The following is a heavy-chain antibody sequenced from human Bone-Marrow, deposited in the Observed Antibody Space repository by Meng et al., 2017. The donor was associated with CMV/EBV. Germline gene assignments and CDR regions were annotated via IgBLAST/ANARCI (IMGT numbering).Heavy chain of an antibody. CDR3: ARGGLYINGPPDAYDL. CDR1: GFTFSSYA. Sequence: GESLKISCAAPGFTFSSYAMHWVRQAPGKGLEYVSAISSNGGSTYYADSVKGRFTISRDNSKNTLYLQMGSLRVEDTAVYYCARGGLYINGPPDAYDLWGQGTMVTVSS. CDR2: ISSNGGST. D-gene: IGHD2-8*01. V-gene: IGHV3-64*02. J-gene: IGHJ3*01.